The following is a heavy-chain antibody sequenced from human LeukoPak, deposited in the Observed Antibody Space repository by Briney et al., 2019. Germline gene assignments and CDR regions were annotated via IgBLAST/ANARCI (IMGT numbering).Heavy chain of an antibody. D-gene: IGHD2-8*01. CDR2: INLSGGST. Sequence: GASVKVSCKASGYTFTSYHMHWVRQAPGQGLEWMGKINLSGGSTTNAQKFQGRVTMTRDTSTSTVYMELSSLRSEDTAVYYCARDYVDDIPMIKDYWGQGTLVTVSS. V-gene: IGHV1-46*01. CDR3: ARDYVDDIPMIKDY. J-gene: IGHJ4*02. CDR1: GYTFTSYH.